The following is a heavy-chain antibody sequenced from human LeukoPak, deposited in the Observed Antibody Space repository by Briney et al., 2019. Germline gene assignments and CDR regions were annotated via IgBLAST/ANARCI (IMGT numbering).Heavy chain of an antibody. D-gene: IGHD2-8*01. CDR2: IYTGGST. CDR3: ARAPVYDAFDI. V-gene: IGHV4-4*07. CDR1: GGSISSYY. Sequence: SETLSLTCTVSGGSISSYYWSWIRQPAGKGLGWIGRIYTGGSTNYNPSLKSRVTMSVDTSKNQFSLKLSSVTAADTAVYYCARAPVYDAFDIWGQGTMVTVSS. J-gene: IGHJ3*02.